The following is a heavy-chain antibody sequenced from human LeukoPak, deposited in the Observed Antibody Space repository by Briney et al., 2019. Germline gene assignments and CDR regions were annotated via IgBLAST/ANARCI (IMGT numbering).Heavy chain of an antibody. D-gene: IGHD6-19*01. V-gene: IGHV4-30-4*01. CDR1: GGSISSGDYY. CDR2: IYYSGGT. J-gene: IGHJ4*02. Sequence: SETLSLTCTVSGGSISSGDYYWSWIRQPPGKGLEWIGYIYYSGGTYYNPSLKSRVTISVDTSKNQFSLKLSSVTAADTAVYYCAREGGSSGWHPFDYWGQGTLVTVSS. CDR3: AREGGSSGWHPFDY.